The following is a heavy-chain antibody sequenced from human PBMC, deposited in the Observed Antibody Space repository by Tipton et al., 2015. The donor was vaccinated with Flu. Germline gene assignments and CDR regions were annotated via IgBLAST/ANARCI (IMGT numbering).Heavy chain of an antibody. CDR2: ISAYNGNT. CDR1: GYTFTSYG. D-gene: IGHD3-3*01. Sequence: QLVQSGAEVKKPGASVKVSCKASGYTFTSYGISWVRQAPGQGLEWMGWISAYNGNTNYAQKLQGRVTMTTDTSTSTAYVELRSLRSDDTAVYYCARDLGLGTYYDFWSGYYPDYWGQGTLVTVSS. J-gene: IGHJ4*02. CDR3: ARDLGLGTYYDFWSGYYPDY. V-gene: IGHV1-18*01.